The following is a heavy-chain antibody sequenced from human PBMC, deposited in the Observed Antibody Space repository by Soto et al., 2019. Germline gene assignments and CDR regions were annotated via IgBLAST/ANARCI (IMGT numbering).Heavy chain of an antibody. J-gene: IGHJ6*02. CDR3: ARSRIAARSQGRYYYYYYGMDV. CDR1: GGSFSGYY. V-gene: IGHV4-34*01. Sequence: QVQLQQWGAGLLKPSETLSLTCAVYGGSFSGYYWSWIRQPPGKGLEWIGEINHSGSTNYNPSLKSRVTISVDTSKNQFSLKLSSVTAADTAVYYCARSRIAARSQGRYYYYYYGMDVWGQGTTVTVSS. CDR2: INHSGST. D-gene: IGHD6-6*01.